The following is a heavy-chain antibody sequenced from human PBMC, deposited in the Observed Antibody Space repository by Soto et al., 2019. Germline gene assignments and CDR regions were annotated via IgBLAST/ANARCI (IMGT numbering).Heavy chain of an antibody. V-gene: IGHV3-23*01. J-gene: IGHJ4*02. CDR2: ISGSGNTS. CDR3: AKDRGRTWYEDY. Sequence: EVQLLESGGGLVQPGGSLRLSCAACGFTFSSYAMTWVRQAPGKGLEWVSAISGSGNTSYYADSMKGRFTISRASSKKMLYLQMTSLSPEDTAVYYCAKDRGRTWYEDYWGQGTLVTVSS. D-gene: IGHD6-13*01. CDR1: GFTFSSYA.